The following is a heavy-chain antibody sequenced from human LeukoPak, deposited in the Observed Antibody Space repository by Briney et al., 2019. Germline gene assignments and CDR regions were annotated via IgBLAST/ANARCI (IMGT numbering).Heavy chain of an antibody. CDR3: ARGSGSYHTAYMY. V-gene: IGHV5-51*01. D-gene: IGHD1-26*01. J-gene: IGHJ4*02. CDR2: IYPGDSDT. CDR1: GYSFSSCW. Sequence: GESLKISCKGSGYSFSSCWIGWVRQMPGKGLEWMGIIYPGDSDTRYSPSFQGQVTISADKSISTAYLQWSSLKASDTAMYYCARGSGSYHTAYMYWGQGSLVTVSS.